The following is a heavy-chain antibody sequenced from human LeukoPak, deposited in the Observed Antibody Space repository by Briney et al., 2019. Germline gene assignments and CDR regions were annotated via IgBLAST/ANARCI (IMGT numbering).Heavy chain of an antibody. Sequence: GSPVKVSCKASGGTFSSYAISWVRQAPGQGLEWMGGIIPIFGTANYAQKFQGRVTITADESTSTAYIELSSLRSDDTAVYYCARGDHPVSWADYWGQGTLVTVSS. V-gene: IGHV1-69*01. CDR3: ARGDHPVSWADY. J-gene: IGHJ4*02. CDR1: GGTFSSYA. D-gene: IGHD6-13*01. CDR2: IIPIFGTA.